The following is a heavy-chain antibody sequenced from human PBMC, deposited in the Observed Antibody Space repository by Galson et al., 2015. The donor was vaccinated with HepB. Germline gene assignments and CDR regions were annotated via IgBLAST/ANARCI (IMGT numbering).Heavy chain of an antibody. CDR1: GYTFTSYA. J-gene: IGHJ6*02. D-gene: IGHD6-19*01. V-gene: IGHV7-4-1*02. CDR3: ARTIAVAGRQNYYYYGMDV. Sequence: SVKVSCKASGYTFTSYAMNWVRQAPGQGLEWMGWINTNTGNPTYAQGFTGRFVFSLDTSVSTAYLQISSLKAEDTAVYYCARTIAVAGRQNYYYYGMDVWGQGTTVTVSS. CDR2: INTNTGNP.